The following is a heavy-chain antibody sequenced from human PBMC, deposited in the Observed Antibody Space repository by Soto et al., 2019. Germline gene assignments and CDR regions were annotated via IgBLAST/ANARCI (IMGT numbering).Heavy chain of an antibody. D-gene: IGHD1-1*01. CDR2: ISYDGSNK. Sequence: QVQLVESGGGVVQPGRSLRLSCAASGFTFSSYAMHWVRQAPGKGLEWVAVISYDGSNKYYADSVKGRFTISRDNSKNTLYLQMNSLRAEDTAVHYCARDLEGGMDVWGQGTTVTVSS. J-gene: IGHJ6*02. V-gene: IGHV3-30-3*01. CDR3: ARDLEGGMDV. CDR1: GFTFSSYA.